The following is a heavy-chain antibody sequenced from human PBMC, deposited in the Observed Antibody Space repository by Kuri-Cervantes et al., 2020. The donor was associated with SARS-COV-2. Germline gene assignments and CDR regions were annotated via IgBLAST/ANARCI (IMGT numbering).Heavy chain of an antibody. CDR3: ARAFPRSYVGY. CDR2: INHNGST. D-gene: IGHD5-18*01. J-gene: IGHJ4*02. CDR1: GGSFSGYY. Sequence: SETLSLTCAVYGGSFSGYYWSWIRQPPGKGLEWIGEINHNGSTNYNPSLKSRVTISVDTSKNQFSLKLSSVTAADTAVYYCARAFPRSYVGYWGQGTLVTVSS. V-gene: IGHV4-34*01.